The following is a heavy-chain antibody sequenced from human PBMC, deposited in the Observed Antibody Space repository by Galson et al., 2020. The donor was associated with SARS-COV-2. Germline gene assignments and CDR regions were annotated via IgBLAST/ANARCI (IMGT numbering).Heavy chain of an antibody. J-gene: IGHJ4*02. V-gene: IGHV6-1*01. CDR2: TFYRSKWYS. CDR1: GDSVSSDTAA. CDR3: ARDGGSGYSIHD. Sequence: SETLSLTCAISGDSVSSDTAAWHWIRQSPSRGLEWLGRTFYRSKWYSNYALSVKSRITINPDTSKNQFSLQLNSVTPEDTAVYYCARDGGSGYSIHDWGQGTLVTVSS. D-gene: IGHD3-22*01.